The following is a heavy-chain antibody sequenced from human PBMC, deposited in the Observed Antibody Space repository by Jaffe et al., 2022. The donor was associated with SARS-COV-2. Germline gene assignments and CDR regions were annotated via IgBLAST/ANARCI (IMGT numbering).Heavy chain of an antibody. J-gene: IGHJ2*01. CDR3: ARPERDCSGGSCYSWYFDL. CDR2: IYYSGST. Sequence: QLQLQESGPGLVKPSETLSLTCTVSGGSISSSSYYWGWIRQPPGKGLEWIGSIYYSGSTYYNPSLKSRVTISVDTSKNQFSLKLSSVTAADTAVYYCARPERDCSGGSCYSWYFDLWGRGTLVTVSS. CDR1: GGSISSSSYY. D-gene: IGHD2-15*01. V-gene: IGHV4-39*01.